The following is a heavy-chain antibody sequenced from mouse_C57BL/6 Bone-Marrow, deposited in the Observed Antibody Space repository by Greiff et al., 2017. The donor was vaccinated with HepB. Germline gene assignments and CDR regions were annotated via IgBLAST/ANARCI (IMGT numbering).Heavy chain of an antibody. V-gene: IGHV1-4*01. D-gene: IGHD2-4*01. Sequence: VQLQQSGAELARPGASVKMSCKASGYTFTSYTMHWVKQRPGQGLEWIGYINPSSGYTKYNQKFKDKATLTADKSSSTAYMQLSSLTSEDSAVYYCAREGYDSLYYFDYWGQGTTLTVSS. J-gene: IGHJ2*01. CDR1: GYTFTSYT. CDR2: INPSSGYT. CDR3: AREGYDSLYYFDY.